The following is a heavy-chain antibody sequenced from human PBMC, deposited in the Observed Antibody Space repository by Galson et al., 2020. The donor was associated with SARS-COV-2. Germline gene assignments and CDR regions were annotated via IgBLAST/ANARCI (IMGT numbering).Heavy chain of an antibody. Sequence: GGSLRLTCAASGFTFSSFAMHWVRQAPGKGLERVAVISNDGSNKYYADPVKGRLTTSRDNSKNTPYPPVNSLRLEDTAVYDCARAGSGGYYYARGGRDVWGQGTTVTVAS. CDR3: ARAGSGGYYYARGGRDV. CDR2: ISNDGSNK. V-gene: IGHV3-30*04. CDR1: GFTFSSFA. D-gene: IGHD3-22*01. J-gene: IGHJ6*02.